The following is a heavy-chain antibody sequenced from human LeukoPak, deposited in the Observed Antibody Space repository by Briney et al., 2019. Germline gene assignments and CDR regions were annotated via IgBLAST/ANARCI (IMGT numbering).Heavy chain of an antibody. Sequence: ASVKVSCKASGGTFSSYTISWVRQAPGQGLEWMGRIIPILGIANYARKFQGRVTITADKSTSTAYMELSSLRSEDTAVYYCARARLHDAFDIWGQGAMVTVSS. CDR1: GGTFSSYT. CDR3: ARARLHDAFDI. CDR2: IIPILGIA. J-gene: IGHJ3*02. V-gene: IGHV1-69*02.